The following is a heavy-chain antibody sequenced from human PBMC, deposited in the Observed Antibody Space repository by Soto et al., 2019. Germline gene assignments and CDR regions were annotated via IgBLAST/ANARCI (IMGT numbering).Heavy chain of an antibody. CDR3: AKLAAAADY. V-gene: IGHV3-30*18. CDR2: ISYDGSNK. J-gene: IGHJ4*02. CDR1: GFTFSSYG. Sequence: QVQLVESGGGVVQPGRSLRLSCAASGFTFSSYGMHWVRQAPGKGLEWVAVISYDGSNKYYADSVKGRFSISRDKCKNTLYLQMNSLRAEDTAVYYCAKLAAAADYWGQGTLVTVSS. D-gene: IGHD6-13*01.